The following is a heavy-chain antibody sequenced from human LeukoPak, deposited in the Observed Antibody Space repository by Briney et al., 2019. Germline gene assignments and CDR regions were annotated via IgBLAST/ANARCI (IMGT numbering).Heavy chain of an antibody. CDR3: ARQARSGYSVSYDY. CDR2: ISDIGST. J-gene: IGHJ4*02. D-gene: IGHD3-22*01. V-gene: IGHV4-59*01. CDR1: GGSISSYY. Sequence: SETLSLTCTVSGGSISSYYWSWIRQPPGKGLEWIAYISDIGSTNYNPSLKSRVTISVDTSKNQFSLKLSSVTAADTAVYYCARQARSGYSVSYDYWGQGTLVTVSS.